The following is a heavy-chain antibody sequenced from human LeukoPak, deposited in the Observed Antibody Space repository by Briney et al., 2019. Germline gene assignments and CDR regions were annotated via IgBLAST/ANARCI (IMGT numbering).Heavy chain of an antibody. CDR1: GGSISSGGYY. D-gene: IGHD6-13*01. CDR3: ARDAALAPAGAYYYYGLDV. V-gene: IGHV4-61*08. J-gene: IGHJ6*02. CDR2: IYYSGSA. Sequence: PSETLSLTCTVSGGSISSGGYYWSWIRQPPGKGLEWIGYIYYSGSANYNPSLKSRVTISVDTSKNQFSLKLTSVATADTAVYYCARDAALAPAGAYYYYGLDVWGQGTTVTVSS.